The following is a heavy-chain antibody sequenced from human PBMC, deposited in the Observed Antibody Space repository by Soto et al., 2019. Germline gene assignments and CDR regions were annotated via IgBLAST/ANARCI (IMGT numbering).Heavy chain of an antibody. D-gene: IGHD3-10*01. V-gene: IGHV3-66*01. J-gene: IGHJ4*02. Sequence: GGSLRLSCAASGFTVSSNYMNWVRQAPGKGLEWVSVIYSGGSTYYADSVKGRFTISRDNSKNTLYLQMNSLRAEDTAVYYCARILLWFGELLGLDYWGQGTLVTVSS. CDR3: ARILLWFGELLGLDY. CDR1: GFTVSSNY. CDR2: IYSGGST.